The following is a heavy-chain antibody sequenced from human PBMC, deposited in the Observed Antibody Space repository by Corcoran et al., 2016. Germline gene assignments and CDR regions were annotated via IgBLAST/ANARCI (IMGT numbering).Heavy chain of an antibody. D-gene: IGHD2-2*01. CDR2: IYHSGST. CDR3: ARGPHCSSTSCRFDY. Sequence: QVQLQESGPGLVKPSETLSLTCTVSGYSISSGYYWGWIRQPPGKGLEWIGRIYHSGSTYSNPSLMSRFTISGDTSKNQLSLKLSSVTAADTAVYYCARGPHCSSTSCRFDYWGQGTLVTVSS. V-gene: IGHV4-38-2*02. J-gene: IGHJ4*02. CDR1: GYSISSGYY.